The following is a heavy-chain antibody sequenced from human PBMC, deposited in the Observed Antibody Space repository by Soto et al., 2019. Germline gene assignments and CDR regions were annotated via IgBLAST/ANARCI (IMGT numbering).Heavy chain of an antibody. Sequence: PGGSLRLSCAASGFTFSSYGMHWVRQAPGKGLEWVAVISYDGSNKYYADSVKGRFTISRDNSKNTLYLQMNSLRAEDTAVYYCAKFPRHYDILTGPNNYWGQGTLVTVSS. D-gene: IGHD3-9*01. CDR1: GFTFSSYG. J-gene: IGHJ4*02. CDR3: AKFPRHYDILTGPNNY. V-gene: IGHV3-30*18. CDR2: ISYDGSNK.